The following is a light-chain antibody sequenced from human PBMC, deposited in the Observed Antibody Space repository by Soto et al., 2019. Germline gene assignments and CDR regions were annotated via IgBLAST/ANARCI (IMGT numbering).Light chain of an antibody. CDR1: QNINSY. Sequence: IVLTPSPATLSLSPGDRATLSCRASQNINSYLAWYQQKPGQAPRLLIYATSNRATGIPARFSGSGSGTDFTLSISSLEPEDFAVYYCQQRSSWPFTFGPGTKVDIK. CDR3: QQRSSWPFT. V-gene: IGKV3-11*01. CDR2: ATS. J-gene: IGKJ3*01.